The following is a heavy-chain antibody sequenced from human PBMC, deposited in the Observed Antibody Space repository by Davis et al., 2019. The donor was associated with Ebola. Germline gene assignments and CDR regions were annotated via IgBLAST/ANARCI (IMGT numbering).Heavy chain of an antibody. V-gene: IGHV3-30*04. CDR2: IAYDGRYE. CDR3: VRDYNDGIGRFDY. D-gene: IGHD3-16*01. Sequence: GGSLRLSCTTSGFTFGDYAMTWVRQAPGKGLEWVTDIAYDGRYESYEESVKGRFTISRDNSKSTLYLQMNSLRLEDTAVYYCVRDYNDGIGRFDYWGQGTLVTVSS. J-gene: IGHJ4*02. CDR1: GFTFGDYA.